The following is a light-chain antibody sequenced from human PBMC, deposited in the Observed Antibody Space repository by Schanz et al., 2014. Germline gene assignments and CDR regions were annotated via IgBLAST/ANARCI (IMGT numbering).Light chain of an antibody. V-gene: IGLV2-14*03. CDR3: SSFAGSNSVV. J-gene: IGLJ2*01. Sequence: QSALTQPASVSGSPGQSITISCTGTSGDVGAYNYVSWYQHHPGKAPKLMIFDVSHRPSGVSNRFSGSKSGNTASLTVSGLQAEDEADYYCSSFAGSNSVVFGGGTKLTVL. CDR1: SGDVGAYNY. CDR2: DVS.